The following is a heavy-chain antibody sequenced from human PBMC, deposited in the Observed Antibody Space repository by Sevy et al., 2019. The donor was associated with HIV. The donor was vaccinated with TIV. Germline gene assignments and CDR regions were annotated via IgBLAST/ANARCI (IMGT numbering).Heavy chain of an antibody. Sequence: GGSLRLSCAASGFTFSSYAMSWVRQAPGKGLEWVSAISGSGGSTYYADSVKGRFTSSRDNSKNTLYLQMNSLRAEDTAVYYCAKEGDDYVWGSYFYWGQGTLVIVSS. J-gene: IGHJ4*02. V-gene: IGHV3-23*01. CDR1: GFTFSSYA. CDR3: AKEGDDYVWGSYFY. D-gene: IGHD3-16*01. CDR2: ISGSGGST.